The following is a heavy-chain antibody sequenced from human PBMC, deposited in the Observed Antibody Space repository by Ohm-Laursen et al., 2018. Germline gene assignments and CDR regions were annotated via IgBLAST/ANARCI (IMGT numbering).Heavy chain of an antibody. CDR2: IHNSGST. CDR1: GGSISSYY. V-gene: IGHV4-59*08. D-gene: IGHD1-26*01. Sequence: GTLSLTCTVSGGSISSYYWSWVRQPPGKGLEWIGYIHNSGSTNYNPSLKSRFTIATDTPKNQLSLKLSSVTAADTAVYYCARRANSAFPYYLDYWGQGTLVTVSS. CDR3: ARRANSAFPYYLDY. J-gene: IGHJ4*02.